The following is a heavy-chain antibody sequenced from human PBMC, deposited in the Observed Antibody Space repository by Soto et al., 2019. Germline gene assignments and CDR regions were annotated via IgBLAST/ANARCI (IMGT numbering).Heavy chain of an antibody. D-gene: IGHD2-15*01. Sequence: QLQLPESGSGLVKPSQTLSLTCAVSGGSISSGGYSWSWIRQPPGKGLEWIGYIYHSGSTYYNPSLKRRVTISVDRSKDQFSLKLRSVTAADTAVYYCARGRVVAAQHLGQGTLITVSS. J-gene: IGHJ4*02. CDR1: GGSISSGGYS. CDR2: IYHSGST. V-gene: IGHV4-30-2*01. CDR3: ARGRVVAAQH.